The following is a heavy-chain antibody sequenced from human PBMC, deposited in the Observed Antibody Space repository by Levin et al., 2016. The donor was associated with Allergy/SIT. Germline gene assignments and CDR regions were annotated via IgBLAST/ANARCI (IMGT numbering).Heavy chain of an antibody. J-gene: IGHJ6*02. V-gene: IGHV1-69*01. CDR2: IIPIFGTA. Sequence: WVRQAPGQGLEWMGGIIPIFGTANYAQKFQGRVTITADESTSTAYMELSSLRSEDTAVYYCAREEPSLLTGVEGDYYYGMDVWGQGTTVTVSS. D-gene: IGHD2-21*01. CDR3: AREEPSLLTGVEGDYYYGMDV.